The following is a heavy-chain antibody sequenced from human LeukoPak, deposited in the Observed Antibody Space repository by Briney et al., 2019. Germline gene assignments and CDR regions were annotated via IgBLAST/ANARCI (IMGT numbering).Heavy chain of an antibody. D-gene: IGHD3-22*01. Sequence: GGSLRLSCAASGFTVSSNYMSWVRQAPGKGLEWVSVIYSGGSTYYADSVKGRFTISRENSKNTLYLQMNSLRAEDTAGYYCARDDSYYGMDVWGQGTTVTVSS. J-gene: IGHJ6*02. CDR3: ARDDSYYGMDV. V-gene: IGHV3-66*01. CDR1: GFTVSSNY. CDR2: IYSGGST.